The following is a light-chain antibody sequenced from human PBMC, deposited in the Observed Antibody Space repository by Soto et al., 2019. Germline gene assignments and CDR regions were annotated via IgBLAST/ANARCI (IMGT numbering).Light chain of an antibody. CDR2: DAS. CDR1: QSVSSY. J-gene: IGKJ4*01. CDR3: QQYKNWPLT. V-gene: IGKV3-15*01. Sequence: EIMLTQSPATLCLTPGERATFSCRASQSVSSYLAWYQQKPGQAPRLLIYDASTRATGFPARFSGSGSGTEFTLTISSLQSEDFAVYYCQQYKNWPLTFGGGTKVDIK.